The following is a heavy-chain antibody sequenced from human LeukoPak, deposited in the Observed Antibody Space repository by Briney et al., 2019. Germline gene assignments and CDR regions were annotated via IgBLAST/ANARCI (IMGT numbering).Heavy chain of an antibody. D-gene: IGHD3-3*01. J-gene: IGHJ3*02. V-gene: IGHV4-4*07. CDR2: IYSSGST. CDR1: GGSISGYY. Sequence: SETLSLTCTVSGGSISGYYWTWIRQPAGKGLEWIGRIYSSGSTDYNPSLKSRVTMSVDTSENQFSLKLSSVTAADTAIYYCARSWSGSVTAADIWGQGTMVTVSS. CDR3: ARSWSGSVTAADI.